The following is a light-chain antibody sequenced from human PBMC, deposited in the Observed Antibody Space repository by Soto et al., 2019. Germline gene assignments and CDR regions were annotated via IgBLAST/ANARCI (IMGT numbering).Light chain of an antibody. V-gene: IGLV2-8*01. J-gene: IGLJ1*01. CDR1: TSDIGAYNY. Sequence: QSVLTQPPSASGSPGQSVTISCTGTTSDIGAYNYVSWYQQRPGKDPKLIIYEVTRRPSGVPDRIFGSKSYTTASLTVSGRQAEDEADYYCSPFAGTSSFVFGTGTKLTVL. CDR2: EVT. CDR3: SPFAGTSSFV.